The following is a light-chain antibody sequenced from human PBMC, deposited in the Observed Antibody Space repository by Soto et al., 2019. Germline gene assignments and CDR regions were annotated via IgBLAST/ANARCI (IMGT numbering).Light chain of an antibody. V-gene: IGLV1-44*01. CDR3: AAWDDSLNAFYV. J-gene: IGLJ1*01. CDR1: RSNIGSNT. CDR2: DNH. Sequence: QSALTQPPSVSGTPGQRGTISCSGSRSNIGSNTVNWYQDLPGTAPKLLVYDNHHRPSGVPDRFSGSKSGTSASLAVSGLQSEDEAEHYCAAWDDSLNAFYVFGTGTKVTVL.